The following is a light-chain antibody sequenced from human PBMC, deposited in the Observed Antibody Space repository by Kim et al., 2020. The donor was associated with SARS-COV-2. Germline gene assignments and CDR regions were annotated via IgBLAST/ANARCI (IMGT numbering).Light chain of an antibody. CDR3: QTWGTGIRV. Sequence: APVKLTCPLSSGHSSYAIAWHQQQPEKGPRYLMKLNSDGSHNKGDGIPDRFSGSSSGAERYLTISSLQSEDEADYYCQTWGTGIRVFGGGTQLTVL. J-gene: IGLJ3*02. CDR2: LNSDGSH. CDR1: SGHSSYA. V-gene: IGLV4-69*01.